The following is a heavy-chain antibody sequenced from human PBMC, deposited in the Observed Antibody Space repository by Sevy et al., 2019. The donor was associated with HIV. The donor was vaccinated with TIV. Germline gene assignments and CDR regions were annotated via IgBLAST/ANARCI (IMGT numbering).Heavy chain of an antibody. V-gene: IGHV3-30*18. D-gene: IGHD1-26*01. J-gene: IGHJ6*02. CDR1: GFSFSYYG. Sequence: GGSLRLSCIGSGFSFSYYGIHWVRQSPGKGLDWVALISHDGINEYYADSVKGRFTISRDNSKNTVYLEMNSLRNEDTAIYFCANAYSGSYNLSYLYALVVWGQGTTVTGSS. CDR3: ANAYSGSYNLSYLYALVV. CDR2: ISHDGINE.